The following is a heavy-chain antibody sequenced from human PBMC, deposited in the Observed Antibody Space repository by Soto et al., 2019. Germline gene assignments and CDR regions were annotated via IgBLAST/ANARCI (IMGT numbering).Heavy chain of an antibody. J-gene: IGHJ6*02. V-gene: IGHV3-23*01. D-gene: IGHD2-2*01. CDR2: ISGSGGST. CDR1: GFTFSSYA. Sequence: GGSLRLSCAASGFTFSSYAMSWVRQAPGKGLEWVSAISGSGGSTYYADSVKGRFTISRDNSKNTLYLQMNSLRAEDTAVYYCAKSTLPIVVVPAAMPEGLYYYGMDVWGQGTTVTVSS. CDR3: AKSTLPIVVVPAAMPEGLYYYGMDV.